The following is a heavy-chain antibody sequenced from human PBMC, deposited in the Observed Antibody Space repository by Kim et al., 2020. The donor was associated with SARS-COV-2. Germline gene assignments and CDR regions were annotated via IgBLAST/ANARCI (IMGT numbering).Heavy chain of an antibody. D-gene: IGHD2-15*01. V-gene: IGHV3-7*03. J-gene: IGHJ6*02. Sequence: GGSLRLSCAVSGFTLRNYYWVTWVRQAPGKGLEWVAVVKVDGSETFYVDSVKGRFTVSTDNAKNSGYLELTSLRVEDTAVYYCASGIGYCGFDGCYWPGVHNGMDVWGPGTTVIVAS. CDR3: ASGIGYCGFDGCYWPGVHNGMDV. CDR1: GFTLRNYYW. CDR2: VKVDGSET.